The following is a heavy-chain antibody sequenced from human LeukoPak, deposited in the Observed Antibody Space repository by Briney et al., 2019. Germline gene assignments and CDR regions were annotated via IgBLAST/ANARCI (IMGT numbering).Heavy chain of an antibody. J-gene: IGHJ3*02. V-gene: IGHV7-4-1*02. CDR1: GYTFTSYA. CDR2: INTNTGNP. CDR3: ARGYCSGGSCYIAFDI. Sequence: ASVKVSCKASGYTFTSYAMNWVRQAPGQGLEWMGWINTNTGNPTYAQGFTGRFVFSLDTSVSTAYLQISSLKAEDTAVYYCARGYCSGGSCYIAFDIWGQGTMVTVSS. D-gene: IGHD2-15*01.